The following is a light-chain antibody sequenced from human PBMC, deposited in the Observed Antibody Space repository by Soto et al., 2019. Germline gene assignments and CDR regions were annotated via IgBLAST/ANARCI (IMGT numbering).Light chain of an antibody. Sequence: EIVLTQSPGTLSLSPGERATLSCRASQSVSSSYLAWYQQKPGQAPRLLIYGASSRATGIPDRFSDSGSGTDFTLTISRLEPEDVAVYYCQQSGSSPWTFAQGTKVEIK. V-gene: IGKV3-20*01. CDR1: QSVSSSY. J-gene: IGKJ1*01. CDR3: QQSGSSPWT. CDR2: GAS.